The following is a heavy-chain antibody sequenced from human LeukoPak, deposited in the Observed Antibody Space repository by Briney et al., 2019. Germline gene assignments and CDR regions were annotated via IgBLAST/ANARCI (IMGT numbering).Heavy chain of an antibody. V-gene: IGHV1-18*01. Sequence: ASVKVPCKASGYTFTSYGISWVRQAPGQGLEWMGWISAYNGNTNYAQKLQGRVTMTTDTSTSTAYMELRSLRSDDTAVYYCAREGYYDSSGYTAAFDIWGQGTMVTVSS. J-gene: IGHJ3*02. D-gene: IGHD3-22*01. CDR1: GYTFTSYG. CDR3: AREGYYDSSGYTAAFDI. CDR2: ISAYNGNT.